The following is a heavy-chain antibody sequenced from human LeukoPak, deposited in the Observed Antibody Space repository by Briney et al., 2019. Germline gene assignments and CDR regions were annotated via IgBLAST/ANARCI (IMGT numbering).Heavy chain of an antibody. D-gene: IGHD3-10*01. CDR2: ISYDGRNK. J-gene: IGHJ5*02. CDR1: GFTFSNYG. V-gene: IGHV3-30*18. CDR3: AKDWGYGEFPNWFDP. Sequence: PGGSLRLSCAASGFTFSNYGMHWVRQAPGKGLEWVAVISYDGRNKYFADSVKGRFTISRDNSKNTLYLEMNSLRPEDTAVYYCAKDWGYGEFPNWFDPWGQEPVDSVSS.